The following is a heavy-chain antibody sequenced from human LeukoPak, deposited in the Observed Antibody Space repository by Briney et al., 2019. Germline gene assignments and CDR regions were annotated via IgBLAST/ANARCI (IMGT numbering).Heavy chain of an antibody. J-gene: IGHJ4*02. D-gene: IGHD6-19*01. V-gene: IGHV3-9*01. Sequence: PGRSLRLSCAASGFTFDDYAMHWVRQAPGKGLEWVSGISWNSGGIGYADSVKGRFTISRDNAKNSLYLQMNSLRAEDTALYYCAKGTMSVAGIPVVDYWGQGTLVTVSS. CDR3: AKGTMSVAGIPVVDY. CDR1: GFTFDDYA. CDR2: ISWNSGGI.